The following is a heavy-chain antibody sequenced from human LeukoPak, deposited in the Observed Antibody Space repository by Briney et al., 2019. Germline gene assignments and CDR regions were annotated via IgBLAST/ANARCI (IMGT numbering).Heavy chain of an antibody. CDR3: ARGNWNDVGY. Sequence: GGSLRLSCAASGFSFSTYWMNWVRQAPGKGLEWVASINQHGSEKNYVDSVKGRFTISRDNAKNSLYLQMNSLRAEDTAVYYCARGNWNDVGYWGQGTLVTVSS. J-gene: IGHJ4*02. D-gene: IGHD1-1*01. CDR2: INQHGSEK. V-gene: IGHV3-7*01. CDR1: GFSFSTYW.